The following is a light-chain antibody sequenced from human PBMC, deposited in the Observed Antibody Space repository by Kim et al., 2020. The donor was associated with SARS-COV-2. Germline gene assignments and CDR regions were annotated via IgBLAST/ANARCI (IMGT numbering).Light chain of an antibody. J-gene: IGKJ4*01. V-gene: IGKV3-20*01. CDR2: GAS. Sequence: EIVLTQSPGTLSLSPGERATLSCRASQSVSSSYLAWYQQKPGQAPRLLIYGASSRATGIPDKFSGSGSGTDFTLTTSRLEPEDFAVYYCQQYGSSPLTFGGGTKVDIK. CDR3: QQYGSSPLT. CDR1: QSVSSSY.